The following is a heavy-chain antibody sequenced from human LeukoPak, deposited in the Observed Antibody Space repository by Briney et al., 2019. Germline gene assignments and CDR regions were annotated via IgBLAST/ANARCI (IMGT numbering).Heavy chain of an antibody. CDR2: IYSGGST. J-gene: IGHJ4*02. D-gene: IGHD1-26*01. CDR3: ARDTRSSGNYYLDY. Sequence: GGSLRLSCAASGFTVSSNYMSWVRQAPGKGLEWVSVIYSGGSTYYADSVKGRFTISRDNSKNTLYLQMNRLRAEETAVYYCARDTRSSGNYYLDYWGQGTLVTV. CDR1: GFTVSSNY. V-gene: IGHV3-53*01.